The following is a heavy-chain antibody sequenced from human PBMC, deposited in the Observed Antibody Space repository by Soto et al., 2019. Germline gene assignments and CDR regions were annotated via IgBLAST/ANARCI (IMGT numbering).Heavy chain of an antibody. CDR2: INHSGST. CDR1: GGSFSCYY. D-gene: IGHD5-18*01. Sequence: SETLSLTCAVYGGSFSCYYWSWIRQPPGKGLEWIGEINHSGSTNYNPSLKGRVTMSVDTSKNQFSLKLSSVTAADTAVYYCARADTAMAHFDYWGPGTLVTVSS. V-gene: IGHV4-34*01. J-gene: IGHJ4*02. CDR3: ARADTAMAHFDY.